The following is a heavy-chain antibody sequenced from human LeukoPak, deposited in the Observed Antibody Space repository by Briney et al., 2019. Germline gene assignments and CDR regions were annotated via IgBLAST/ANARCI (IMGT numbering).Heavy chain of an antibody. J-gene: IGHJ5*02. Sequence: ASVKVSCKASVYTFTSYYMHWVRQAPGQGLEWMGIINPSGGSTSYAQKFQGRVTMTRDTSTSTVYMELSSLRSEDTAVYYCARDYGDYGGGNWFDPWGQGTLVTVSS. D-gene: IGHD4-17*01. CDR1: VYTFTSYY. CDR3: ARDYGDYGGGNWFDP. V-gene: IGHV1-46*01. CDR2: INPSGGST.